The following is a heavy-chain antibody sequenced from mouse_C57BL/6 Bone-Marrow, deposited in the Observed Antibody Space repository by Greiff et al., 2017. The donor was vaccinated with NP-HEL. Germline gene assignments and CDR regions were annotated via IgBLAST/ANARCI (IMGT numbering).Heavy chain of an antibody. CDR2: IRLKSDNYAT. CDR3: TGLGLRRGFAY. J-gene: IGHJ3*01. D-gene: IGHD2-4*01. V-gene: IGHV6-3*01. CDR1: GFTFSNYW. Sequence: EVQLQQSGGGLVQPGGSMKLSCVASGFTFSNYWMNWVRQSPEKGLEWVAQIRLKSDNYATHYAESVKGRFTISRDDSKSSVYLQMNNLRAEDTGIYYCTGLGLRRGFAYWGQGTLVTVSA.